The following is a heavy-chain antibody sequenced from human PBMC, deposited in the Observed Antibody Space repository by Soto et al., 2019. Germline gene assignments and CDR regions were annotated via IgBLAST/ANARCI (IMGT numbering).Heavy chain of an antibody. D-gene: IGHD2-2*01. Sequence: SETLSLTCTVSGGSISSGGYYWSWIRQHPGKGLEWIGYIYYSGSTYYNPSLKSRVTISVDTSKNQFSLKLSSVTAADTAVYYCARGGLVPAAMPPWVFDYWGQGTLVTVSS. V-gene: IGHV4-31*03. CDR1: GGSISSGGYY. CDR2: IYYSGST. CDR3: ARGGLVPAAMPPWVFDY. J-gene: IGHJ4*02.